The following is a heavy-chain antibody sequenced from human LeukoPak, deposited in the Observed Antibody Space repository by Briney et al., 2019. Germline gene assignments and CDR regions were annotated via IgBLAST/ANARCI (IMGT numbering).Heavy chain of an antibody. CDR1: GGSISSSNW. CDR2: IYHSGST. CDR3: ARQKFRGSSWYFGAFDI. J-gene: IGHJ3*02. Sequence: SETLSLTCAVSGGSISSSNWWSWVRQPPGKGLEWIGEIYHSGSTNYNPSLKSRVTISVDKSKNQFSLKLSSVTAADTAVYYCARQKFRGSSWYFGAFDIWGQGTMVTVSS. V-gene: IGHV4-4*02. D-gene: IGHD6-13*01.